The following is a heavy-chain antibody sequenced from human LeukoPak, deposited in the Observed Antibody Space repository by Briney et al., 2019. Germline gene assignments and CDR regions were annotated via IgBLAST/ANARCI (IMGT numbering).Heavy chain of an antibody. CDR1: GFTFSSSA. CDR3: AKGNGYSYGRYYFDY. CDR2: ITASGGNT. J-gene: IGHJ4*02. Sequence: PGGSLRLSYAASGFTFSSSAMSWVRQAPGDGLEWVSAITASGGNTYCADSVKGRFTISRDNSKNTLYLQVNSLRAEDTAVYYCAKGNGYSYGRYYFDYWGQGTLVTVSS. V-gene: IGHV3-23*01. D-gene: IGHD5-18*01.